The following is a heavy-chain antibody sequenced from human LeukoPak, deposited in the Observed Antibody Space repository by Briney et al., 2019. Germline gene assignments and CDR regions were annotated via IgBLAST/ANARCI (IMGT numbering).Heavy chain of an antibody. D-gene: IGHD5-24*01. CDR3: AKDGGLHLYYYYNYMDI. V-gene: IGHV3-30*02. Sequence: PGGSLRLSCAASGFTFNNYGMHWVRQAPGKGLEWVAFIRYDGSYEYYADSVKGRFTISRDNSKTTLCLQMNSLRSEDTAVYYCAKDGGLHLYYYYNYMDIWGKGTTVTVSS. CDR2: IRYDGSYE. CDR1: GFTFNNYG. J-gene: IGHJ6*03.